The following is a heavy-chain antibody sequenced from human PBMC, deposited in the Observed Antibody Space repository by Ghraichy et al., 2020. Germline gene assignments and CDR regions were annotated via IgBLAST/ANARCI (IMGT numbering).Heavy chain of an antibody. D-gene: IGHD5-12*01. CDR1: GGSFSGYY. Sequence: SETLSLTCAVYGGSFSGYYWSWIRQPPGKGLEWIGEINHSGSTNYNPSLKSRVTISVDTSKNQFSLKLSSVTAADTAVYYCARAPLLATISAGPFDYWGQGTLVTVSS. CDR3: ARAPLLATISAGPFDY. V-gene: IGHV4-34*01. J-gene: IGHJ4*02. CDR2: INHSGST.